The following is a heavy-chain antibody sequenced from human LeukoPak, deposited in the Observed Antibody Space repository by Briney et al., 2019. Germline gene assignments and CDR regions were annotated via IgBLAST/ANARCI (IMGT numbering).Heavy chain of an antibody. CDR1: GGSISSGGYY. V-gene: IGHV4-31*03. CDR2: IYYSGST. CDR3: ARDGWSEGATDY. Sequence: SETLSLTCTVSGGSISSGGYYWSWIRQHPGKGLEWFGYIYYSGSTYYNPSLKSRVTISVDTSKNQFSLKLSSVTAADTAVYYCARDGWSEGATDYWGQGALVTVSS. J-gene: IGHJ4*02. D-gene: IGHD1-26*01.